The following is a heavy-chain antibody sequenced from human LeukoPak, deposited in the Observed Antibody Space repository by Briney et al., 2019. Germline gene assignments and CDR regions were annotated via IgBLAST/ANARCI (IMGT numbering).Heavy chain of an antibody. CDR2: ISSSGSTI. D-gene: IGHD6-13*01. CDR3: ARDPIAAAKDRNYYYYMDV. J-gene: IGHJ6*03. Sequence: GGSLRLSCAASGFTFSDYYMSWIRQAPGKGLEWVSYISSSGSTIYYADSVEGRFTISRDNAKNSLYLQMNSLRAEDTAVYYCARDPIAAAKDRNYYYYMDVWGKGTTVTISS. V-gene: IGHV3-11*01. CDR1: GFTFSDYY.